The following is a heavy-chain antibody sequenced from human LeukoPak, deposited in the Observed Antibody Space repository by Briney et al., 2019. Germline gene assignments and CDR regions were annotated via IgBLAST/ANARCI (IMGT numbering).Heavy chain of an antibody. J-gene: IGHJ3*02. CDR1: GFTFSSYS. Sequence: RGSLTLSCAASGFTFSSYSMNWVRQAPGEGLEWVSSISSSSSYIYYEDSVKGRFTISRDNAKNSLYLQMNSLRAEDTAVYYCARDAIDKYSSSSAFDIWGQGTMVTVSS. CDR2: ISSSSSYI. D-gene: IGHD6-6*01. V-gene: IGHV3-21*01. CDR3: ARDAIDKYSSSSAFDI.